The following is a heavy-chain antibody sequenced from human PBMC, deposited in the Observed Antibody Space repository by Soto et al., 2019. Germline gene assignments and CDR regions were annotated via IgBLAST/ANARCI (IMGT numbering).Heavy chain of an antibody. Sequence: QEQLVESGGGLVKPGGSLRLSCAASGFIFNDYYMSWIRQAPGKGLEWVAYISSGASTISYADSVKGRFTISRDNTKNLLYLQMNSLRAEDTAVYYCARDLKAVVNHIHYKHYGLDVWGQGTTVTVSS. CDR1: GFIFNDYY. CDR3: ARDLKAVVNHIHYKHYGLDV. D-gene: IGHD3-22*01. J-gene: IGHJ6*02. CDR2: ISSGASTI. V-gene: IGHV3-11*01.